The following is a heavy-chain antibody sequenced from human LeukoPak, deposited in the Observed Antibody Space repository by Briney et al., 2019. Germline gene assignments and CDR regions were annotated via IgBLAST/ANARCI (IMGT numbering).Heavy chain of an antibody. V-gene: IGHV3-33*01. CDR1: GFTFSSYG. J-gene: IGHJ4*02. Sequence: GRSLRLSCAASGFTFSSYGMHWVRQAPGKGLEWVSVIWYDGSNKYYADSVKGRFTISRDNSKNTLYLQMNSLRAEDTAVYYCARGGQLWFGEVDYWGQGTLVTVSS. D-gene: IGHD3-10*01. CDR2: IWYDGSNK. CDR3: ARGGQLWFGEVDY.